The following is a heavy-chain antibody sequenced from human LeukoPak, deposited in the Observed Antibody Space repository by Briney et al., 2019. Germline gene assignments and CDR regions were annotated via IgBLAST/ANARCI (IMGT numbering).Heavy chain of an antibody. CDR2: MYHNGST. V-gene: IGHV4-34*01. D-gene: IGHD5-24*01. CDR3: ARHPSGRMWLQQGGWFDP. Sequence: SETLSLTCAVYGGSFSGYYWGWIRQPPGKGLEWIGSMYHNGSTYYNPSLKSRVTISVDTSKNQFSLKLTSVTAADTAVYYCARHPSGRMWLQQGGWFDPWGQGTLVTVSS. CDR1: GGSFSGYY. J-gene: IGHJ5*02.